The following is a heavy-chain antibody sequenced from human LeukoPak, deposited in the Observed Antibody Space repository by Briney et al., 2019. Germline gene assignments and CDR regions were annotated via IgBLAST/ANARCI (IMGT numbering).Heavy chain of an antibody. CDR3: ARALLWFGEPSHIDY. Sequence: ASVKVSFKASGYTFTSYGISWVRQAPGQGLERMGGITAYNDNTNYAQKLQGRVTMTTDTSTSTAYMELRSLRSDDTAVYYCARALLWFGEPSHIDYWGQGTLVTASS. CDR2: ITAYNDNT. J-gene: IGHJ4*02. V-gene: IGHV1-18*01. D-gene: IGHD3-10*01. CDR1: GYTFTSYG.